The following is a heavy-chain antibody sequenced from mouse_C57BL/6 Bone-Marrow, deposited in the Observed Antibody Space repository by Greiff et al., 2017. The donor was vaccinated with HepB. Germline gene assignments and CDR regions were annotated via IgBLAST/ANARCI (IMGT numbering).Heavy chain of an antibody. V-gene: IGHV3-6*01. D-gene: IGHD3-2*02. J-gene: IGHJ3*01. CDR1: GYSITSGYY. CDR3: ARGTAQATGAY. CDR2: ISYDGSN. Sequence: VQLKESGPGLVKPSQSLSLTCSVTGYSITSGYYWNWIRQFPGNKLEWMGYISYDGSNNYNPSLKNRISITRDTSKNQFFLKLNSVTTEDTATYYCARGTAQATGAYWGQGTLVTVSA.